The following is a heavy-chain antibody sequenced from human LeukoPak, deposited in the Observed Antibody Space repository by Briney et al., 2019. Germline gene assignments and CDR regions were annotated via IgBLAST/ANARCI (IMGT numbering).Heavy chain of an antibody. Sequence: GGSLRLSCAASGFTFSSYSMNWVRQAPGKGLEWVSSISSSSSYIYYADSVKGRFTIPRDNAKNSLYLQMNSLRAEDTAVYYCARDRYDFWSGYPLTRAFDIWGQGTMVTVSS. CDR1: GFTFSSYS. J-gene: IGHJ3*02. CDR2: ISSSSSYI. D-gene: IGHD3/OR15-3a*01. V-gene: IGHV3-21*01. CDR3: ARDRYDFWSGYPLTRAFDI.